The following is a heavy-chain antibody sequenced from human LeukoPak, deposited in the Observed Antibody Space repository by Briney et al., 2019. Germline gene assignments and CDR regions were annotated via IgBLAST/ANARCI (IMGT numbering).Heavy chain of an antibody. CDR3: ARGPLPAPGSWESRYFQH. CDR1: GGSISSYY. Sequence: SETLSLTCTVSGGSISSYYWSWIRQPPGKGLEWIGEINHSGSTNYNPSLKSRVTISVDTSKNQFSLKLSSVTAADTAVYYCARGPLPAPGSWESRYFQHWGQGTLVTVSS. CDR2: INHSGST. J-gene: IGHJ1*01. D-gene: IGHD1-26*01. V-gene: IGHV4-34*01.